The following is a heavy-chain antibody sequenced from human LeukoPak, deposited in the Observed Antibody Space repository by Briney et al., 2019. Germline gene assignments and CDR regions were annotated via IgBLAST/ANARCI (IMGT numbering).Heavy chain of an antibody. J-gene: IGHJ6*02. Sequence: ASVKVSCTASGYTFTSYDITWVRQATGQGLEWMGWMNPNSGNTGYAQKFQGRVTMTRNTSISTAYMELSSLRSEDTAVYYCARYYDFWSGTFYYYYYGMDVWGQGTTVTVSS. CDR1: GYTFTSYD. CDR2: MNPNSGNT. D-gene: IGHD3-3*01. CDR3: ARYYDFWSGTFYYYYYGMDV. V-gene: IGHV1-8*01.